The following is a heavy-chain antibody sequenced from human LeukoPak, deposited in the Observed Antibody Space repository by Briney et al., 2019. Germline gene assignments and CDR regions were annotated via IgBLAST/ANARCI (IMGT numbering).Heavy chain of an antibody. CDR1: GGTFSSYA. Sequence: SVKVSCKASGGTFSSYAISWVRQAPGQGLEWMGRIIPIFGTANYAQKFQGRVTITTDESTSTAYMELSSLRSEDSAVYYCARDSPVDYYYDSSGYYNHFDYWGQGTLVTVSS. D-gene: IGHD3-22*01. J-gene: IGHJ4*02. CDR3: ARDSPVDYYYDSSGYYNHFDY. CDR2: IIPIFGTA. V-gene: IGHV1-69*05.